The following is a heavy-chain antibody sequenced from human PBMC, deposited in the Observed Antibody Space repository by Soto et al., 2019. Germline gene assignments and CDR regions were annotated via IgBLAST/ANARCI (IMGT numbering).Heavy chain of an antibody. J-gene: IGHJ4*02. CDR1: GYTSTSYG. D-gene: IGHD3-22*01. CDR3: ARDSYYYDSSGFAFDY. V-gene: IGHV1-18*04. Sequence: GASVKVSCKASGYTSTSYGISWVRQAPGQGLEWMGWISAYNGNTNNAKKLQGRVTMTTDTSTSTAYMELRSLRSDDTAVYYCARDSYYYDSSGFAFDYWGQGTLVTVSS. CDR2: ISAYNGNT.